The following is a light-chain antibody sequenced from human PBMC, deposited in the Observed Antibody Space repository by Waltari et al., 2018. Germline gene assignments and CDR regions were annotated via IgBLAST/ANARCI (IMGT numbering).Light chain of an antibody. CDR2: RSD. V-gene: IGLV1-44*01. J-gene: IGLJ3*02. CDR3: ASWDDSLNGHWV. Sequence: QSVLTQPASASGTPGQSVTISCSGGASNIGGNLVNWYQQRPGKAPKLLIYRSDLRPSGVPDRFSCSKSGTSASLAISGLQSEDEADYFWASWDDSLNGHWVFGGGTKVTVL. CDR1: ASNIGGNL.